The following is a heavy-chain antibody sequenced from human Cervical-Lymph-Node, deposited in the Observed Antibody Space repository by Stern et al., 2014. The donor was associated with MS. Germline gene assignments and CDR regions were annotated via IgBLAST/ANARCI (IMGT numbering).Heavy chain of an antibody. V-gene: IGHV1-69*01. D-gene: IGHD6-19*01. CDR1: GGTFSSHS. Sequence: MQLVASGAEVRKPGSSVKVSCKASGGTFSSHSFSWVRQAPGQGLEWMGQIIPIFNTANYAQKFQGRVTMTADGSTSTVYMELSSLRSEDTAVYYCAREGTETAVAAFDLWGQGTLVTVSS. J-gene: IGHJ4*02. CDR2: IIPIFNTA. CDR3: AREGTETAVAAFDL.